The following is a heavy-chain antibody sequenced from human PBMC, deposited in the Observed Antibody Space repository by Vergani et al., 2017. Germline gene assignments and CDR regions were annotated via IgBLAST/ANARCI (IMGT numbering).Heavy chain of an antibody. CDR1: GGSLSSYY. CDR2: IYHSGGA. D-gene: IGHD3-9*01. V-gene: IGHV4-4*08. J-gene: IGHJ4*02. CDR3: ARTESFILRYFHWAL. Sequence: QVQLQESGPGLVKPSETLSLTCTVSGGSLSSYYWTWIRQPPGKGLEWIGNIYHSGGAYYNPSLKGRVTISVDTSKNQFSLEVTSVTAADAAIYFCARTESFILRYFHWALWGQGTLVTVSS.